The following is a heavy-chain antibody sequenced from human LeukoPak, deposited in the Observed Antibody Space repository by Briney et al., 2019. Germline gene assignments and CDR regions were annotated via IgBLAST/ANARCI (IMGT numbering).Heavy chain of an antibody. Sequence: SETLSLTCAVYGGSFSGYYWSWIRQPPGKGLEWIGEINHSGSTNYNPSLKSRVTISVDTSKNQLSLKLSSVTAADTAVYYCARGRRYDFWSGYYHYYYYMDVWGKGTTVTVSS. V-gene: IGHV4-34*01. CDR2: INHSGST. CDR3: ARGRRYDFWSGYYHYYYYMDV. D-gene: IGHD3-3*01. CDR1: GGSFSGYY. J-gene: IGHJ6*03.